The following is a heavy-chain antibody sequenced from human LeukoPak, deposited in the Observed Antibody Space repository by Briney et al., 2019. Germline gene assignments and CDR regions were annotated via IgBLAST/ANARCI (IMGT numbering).Heavy chain of an antibody. Sequence: PSETLSLTCTVSGGSISGYYWSWIRQPPGKGLEWIGYIFYSGSTNYNPSLKSRVTISVDTSKNQFSLKLSSVTAADTAVYYCAKLSRRTAWDYFDYWGQGTLVTVSS. D-gene: IGHD2/OR15-2a*01. CDR1: GGSISGYY. V-gene: IGHV4-59*01. CDR3: AKLSRRTAWDYFDY. CDR2: IFYSGST. J-gene: IGHJ4*02.